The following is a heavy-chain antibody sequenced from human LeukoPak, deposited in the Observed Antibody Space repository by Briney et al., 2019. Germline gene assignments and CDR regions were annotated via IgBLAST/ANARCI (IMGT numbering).Heavy chain of an antibody. D-gene: IGHD3-10*01. CDR3: EKEGSMVRGVNNLVYN. Sequence: PGGSLRLSCTASGFTFSSYGMHWVRQAPGKGLEWVAFIRYDGSNKYYTDSVKGRFTISRDNSKNTLYLQMNSLRAEDTAVYSSEKEGSMVRGVNNLVYNWGQGNLVTVSS. CDR1: GFTFSSYG. J-gene: IGHJ4*02. V-gene: IGHV3-30*02. CDR2: IRYDGSNK.